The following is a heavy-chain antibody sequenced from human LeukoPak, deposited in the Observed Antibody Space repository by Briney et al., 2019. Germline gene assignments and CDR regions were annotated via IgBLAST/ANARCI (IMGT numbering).Heavy chain of an antibody. V-gene: IGHV3-9*01. D-gene: IGHD3-9*01. J-gene: IGHJ4*02. CDR1: GFTFDDYA. CDR2: ISWNSGSI. Sequence: ALRLSCAASGFTFDDYAMHWVRQAPGKGLEWVSGISWNSGSIGYADSVKGRFTISRDNAKNSLYLQMNSLRAEDTAVYYCARARGLRYFDWLLPFDYWGQGTLVTVSS. CDR3: ARARGLRYFDWLLPFDY.